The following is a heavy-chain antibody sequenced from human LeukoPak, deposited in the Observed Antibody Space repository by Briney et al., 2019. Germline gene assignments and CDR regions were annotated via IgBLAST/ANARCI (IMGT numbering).Heavy chain of an antibody. Sequence: SQTLSLTCAISGDSVSSNSAAWNWIRQSPSRGLEWLGRTYYRSKWYNDYAVSVKSRITINPDTSKNQFSLKLSSVTAADTAVYYCARELNLMRTPLVGIAAAGPYYYYYYMDVWGKGTTVTISS. J-gene: IGHJ6*03. CDR1: GDSVSSNSAA. D-gene: IGHD6-13*01. V-gene: IGHV6-1*01. CDR2: TYYRSKWYN. CDR3: ARELNLMRTPLVGIAAAGPYYYYYYMDV.